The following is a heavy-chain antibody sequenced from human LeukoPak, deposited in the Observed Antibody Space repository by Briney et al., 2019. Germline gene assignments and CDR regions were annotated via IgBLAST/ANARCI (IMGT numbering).Heavy chain of an antibody. Sequence: SSGTLSLTCTVSGGSISSSSYYWGWIRQPPGKGLEWIGTIYYSGRTYYNPSLKSRVTISVDTSKNQFSLKPTSVTAADTAMYYCARHGLHSRSYLDVFDIWGQGTMVTVSS. CDR3: ARHGLHSRSYLDVFDI. CDR1: GGSISSSSYY. J-gene: IGHJ3*02. D-gene: IGHD1-26*01. V-gene: IGHV4-39*01. CDR2: IYYSGRT.